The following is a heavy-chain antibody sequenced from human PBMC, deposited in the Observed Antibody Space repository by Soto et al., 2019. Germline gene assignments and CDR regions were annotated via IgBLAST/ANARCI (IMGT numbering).Heavy chain of an antibody. Sequence: EVQLVESGGGLVQPGGSLRLSCAVSGFIVSSSYMTWVRQAPGKGLEWVSIIHNDGSTYYADSVKDRFTISRDTSKNTLCLQMNSLRAEDTAVYYCAKEHYKYFAYWGQGTLVTVSS. CDR3: AKEHYKYFAY. V-gene: IGHV3-66*01. D-gene: IGHD3-10*01. CDR2: IHNDGST. J-gene: IGHJ4*02. CDR1: GFIVSSSY.